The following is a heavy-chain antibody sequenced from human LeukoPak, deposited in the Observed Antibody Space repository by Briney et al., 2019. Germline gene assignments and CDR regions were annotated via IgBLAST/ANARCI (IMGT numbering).Heavy chain of an antibody. Sequence: GGSLSLSCAASGFTFSSYAMSWVRQAPGKGQERVSTISGSGGSTYYADSVKGRFTISRDNSKNTLYLQMNSLRAEDTAVYYCAKEGEPAAKYNWFDPWGQGTLVTVSS. J-gene: IGHJ5*02. CDR1: GFTFSSYA. CDR2: ISGSGGST. D-gene: IGHD2-2*01. CDR3: AKEGEPAAKYNWFDP. V-gene: IGHV3-23*01.